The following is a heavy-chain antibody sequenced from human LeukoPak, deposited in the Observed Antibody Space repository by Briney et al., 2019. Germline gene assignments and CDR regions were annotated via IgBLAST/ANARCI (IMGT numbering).Heavy chain of an antibody. CDR3: AKDPYSGSWTNYFCYYYMDV. D-gene: IGHD6-13*01. Sequence: PGGSLRLSCAASGFTFSSYGMHWVRQAPGKGLEWVAFIRYDGSNKYYADSVKGRFTISRDNSKNTLYLQMNSLRAEDTAVYYCAKDPYSGSWTNYFCYYYMDVWGKGTTVTVSS. V-gene: IGHV3-30*02. CDR1: GFTFSSYG. CDR2: IRYDGSNK. J-gene: IGHJ6*03.